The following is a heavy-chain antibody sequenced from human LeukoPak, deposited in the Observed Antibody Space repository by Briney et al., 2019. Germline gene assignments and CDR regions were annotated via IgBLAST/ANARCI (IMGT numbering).Heavy chain of an antibody. J-gene: IGHJ4*02. CDR1: GYTFTGHF. D-gene: IGHD5-12*01. CDR2: SNPNSGGT. CDR3: AREYSRYSGTYYDY. Sequence: ASVKVSCKASGYTFTGHFIHWVRQAPGQGLEWMGWSNPNSGGTDYAQKFQGRVTMTRDTSISTAYMELSRVRSDDTAVYYCAREYSRYSGTYYDYWGQGTLVTVS. V-gene: IGHV1-2*02.